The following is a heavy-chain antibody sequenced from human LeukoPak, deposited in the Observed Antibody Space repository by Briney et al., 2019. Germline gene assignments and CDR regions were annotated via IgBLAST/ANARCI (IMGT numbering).Heavy chain of an antibody. J-gene: IGHJ5*02. Sequence: GGSLTLSCAASGFMFNNYWMSWVRQAPGKGLEWVANIKEDGSEKYYVDSVKGRFTISRDNAKNLLYLQMNSLRAEDTAVYYCATCPTDKYDDNHADHWGQACLVAVSS. CDR2: IKEDGSEK. CDR1: GFMFNNYW. V-gene: IGHV3-7*01. D-gene: IGHD3-3*01. CDR3: ATCPTDKYDDNHADH.